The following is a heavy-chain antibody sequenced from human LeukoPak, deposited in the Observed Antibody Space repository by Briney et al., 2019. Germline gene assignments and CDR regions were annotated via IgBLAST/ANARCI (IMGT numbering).Heavy chain of an antibody. CDR2: ISGSGGST. CDR3: AKSDSGYYNWFDP. D-gene: IGHD3-22*01. Sequence: GRSLRLSCAASVFTSDDYATHWVRQDPGKGLERGSAISGSGGSTCCADAVKGRFTISRDNSKTTLYLQMNSLRAEDTAVYYCAKSDSGYYNWFDPWGQGTLVTVSS. V-gene: IGHV3-23*01. J-gene: IGHJ5*02. CDR1: VFTSDDYA.